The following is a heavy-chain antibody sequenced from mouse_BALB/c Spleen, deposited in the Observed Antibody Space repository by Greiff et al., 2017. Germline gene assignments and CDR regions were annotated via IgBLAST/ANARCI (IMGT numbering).Heavy chain of an antibody. CDR2: IDPENGNT. Sequence: VQLQQSGAELVRPGALVKLSCKASGFNIKDYYMHWVKLRPEQGLEWIGWIDPENGNTIYDPKFQGKASITADTSSNTAYLQLSSLTSEDTAVYYCARSGNDSDAMDYWGQGTSVTVSS. D-gene: IGHD2-4*01. CDR1: GFNIKDYY. J-gene: IGHJ4*01. CDR3: ARSGNDSDAMDY. V-gene: IGHV14-1*02.